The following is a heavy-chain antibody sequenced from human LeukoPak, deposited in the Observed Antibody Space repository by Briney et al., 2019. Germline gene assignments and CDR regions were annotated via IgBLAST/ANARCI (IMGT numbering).Heavy chain of an antibody. Sequence: ASVKVSCKASGYTFTGYYMHWVRHAPGQGLEWMGWINPNSGGTNYAQKFQGRVTMTRDTSISTAYMELSRLTSDDAAVYYCARDGAVAGTAYPEYWGQGTLVTVSS. CDR2: INPNSGGT. CDR3: ARDGAVAGTAYPEY. D-gene: IGHD6-19*01. CDR1: GYTFTGYY. V-gene: IGHV1-2*02. J-gene: IGHJ4*02.